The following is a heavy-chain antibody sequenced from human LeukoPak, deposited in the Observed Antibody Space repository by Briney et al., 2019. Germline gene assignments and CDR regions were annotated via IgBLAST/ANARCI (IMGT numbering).Heavy chain of an antibody. CDR2: INAGNGNT. V-gene: IGHV1-3*01. Sequence: ASVKVSCKASGYTFPSYAMHWVRQAPGQRLEWMGWINAGNGNTKYSQKFQGRVTITRDTSASTAYMELSSLRSEDTAVYYCARGRGRSTMVRGVISPQDYWGQGTLVTFSS. CDR1: GYTFPSYA. D-gene: IGHD3-10*01. J-gene: IGHJ4*02. CDR3: ARGRGRSTMVRGVISPQDY.